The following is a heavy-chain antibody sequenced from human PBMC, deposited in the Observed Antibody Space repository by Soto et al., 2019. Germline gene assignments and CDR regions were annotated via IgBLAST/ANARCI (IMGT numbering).Heavy chain of an antibody. CDR3: ARQTYCSGGSCYPGDSFDI. CDR1: GYSFTSYW. CDR2: IYPGDSDT. D-gene: IGHD2-15*01. J-gene: IGHJ3*02. Sequence: GESLKISCKGSGYSFTSYWIGWVRQMPWKGLEWMGIIYPGDSDTRYSPSFQGQVTISADKSISTAYLQWSSLKASDTAMYYCARQTYCSGGSCYPGDSFDIWGQGTMVTVSS. V-gene: IGHV5-51*01.